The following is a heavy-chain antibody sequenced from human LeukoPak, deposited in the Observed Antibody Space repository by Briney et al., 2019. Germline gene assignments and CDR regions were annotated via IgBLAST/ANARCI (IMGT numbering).Heavy chain of an antibody. CDR3: ARDKEGSFDY. CDR2: IYYSGST. D-gene: IGHD3-10*01. V-gene: IGHV4-31*11. CDR1: GGSISSGGYY. Sequence: PSGTLSLTCAVSGGSISSGGYYWSWIRQHPGEGLEWIGYIYYSGSTYYNPSLKSRVTISVDTSKNQFSLKLSSVTAADTAVYYCARDKEGSFDYWGQGTLVTVSS. J-gene: IGHJ4*02.